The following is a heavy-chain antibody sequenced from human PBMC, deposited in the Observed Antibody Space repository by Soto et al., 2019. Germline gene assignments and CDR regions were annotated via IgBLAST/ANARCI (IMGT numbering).Heavy chain of an antibody. J-gene: IGHJ5*02. V-gene: IGHV4-30-4*01. D-gene: IGHD3-3*01. CDR2: IYYSGST. CDR3: ARGKGYYDFWSGYQSSIWFDP. CDR1: GGSISSGDYY. Sequence: SETLSLTCTVSGGSISSGDYYWSWIRQPPGKGLEWIGYIYYSGSTYYNPSLKSRVTISVDTSKNQFSLKLSSVTAADTAVYYCARGKGYYDFWSGYQSSIWFDPWGQGTLVTVSS.